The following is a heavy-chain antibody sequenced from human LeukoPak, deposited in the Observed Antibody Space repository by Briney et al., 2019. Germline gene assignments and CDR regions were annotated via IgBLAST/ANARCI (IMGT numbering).Heavy chain of an antibody. J-gene: IGHJ3*01. Sequence: GGTLRLSCVASGFTFSENWMHWVRQAPGKGLAWVSHINRDGGLTNYADSVKGRFTISRDNARNTVYLQMSSLRVEDTAIYFCAREEHRLAEAGTSAFDLGGQGTLVTVSP. V-gene: IGHV3-74*01. CDR1: GFTFSENW. CDR3: AREEHRLAEAGTSAFDL. D-gene: IGHD6-13*01. CDR2: INRDGGLT.